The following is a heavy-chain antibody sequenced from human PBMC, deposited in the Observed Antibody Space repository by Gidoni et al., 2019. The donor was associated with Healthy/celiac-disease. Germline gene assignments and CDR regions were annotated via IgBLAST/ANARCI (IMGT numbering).Heavy chain of an antibody. Sequence: QVQLQESGPGLVKPSETLSLTCTVSGGSISSYSWSWIRQPPGKGLEWIGYIYYSGSTNYNPSLKSRVTISVDTSKNQFSLKLSSVTAADTAVYYCARSDIAAAGTLGYDYYGMDVWGQGTTVTVSS. CDR1: GGSISSYS. CDR2: IYYSGST. CDR3: ARSDIAAAGTLGYDYYGMDV. J-gene: IGHJ6*02. D-gene: IGHD6-13*01. V-gene: IGHV4-59*01.